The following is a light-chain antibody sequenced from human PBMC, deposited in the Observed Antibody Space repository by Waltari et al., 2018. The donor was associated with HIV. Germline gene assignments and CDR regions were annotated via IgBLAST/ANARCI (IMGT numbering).Light chain of an antibody. Sequence: QSALTQPPSASGSPGQSVTISCTGTSSDVGAYNYVSWYQQHPGQAPKLMIYEVTKRPSGVPDRFSGSKSGNTASLTVSGLQAEDEADYYCTSYAGSDNLMLFGGGTKVTVL. V-gene: IGLV2-8*01. J-gene: IGLJ2*01. CDR1: SSDVGAYNY. CDR2: EVT. CDR3: TSYAGSDNLML.